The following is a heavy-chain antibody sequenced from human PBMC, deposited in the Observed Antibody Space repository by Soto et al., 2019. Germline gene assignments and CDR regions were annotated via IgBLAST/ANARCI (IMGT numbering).Heavy chain of an antibody. D-gene: IGHD3-9*01. CDR3: ASDILTGQYYYYGMDV. CDR2: ISSNGGST. CDR1: GFTFSSYA. V-gene: IGHV3-64*04. Sequence: GGSLRLSCSASGFTFSSYAMHWVRQAPGKGLEYVSAISSNGGSTYYADSVKGRFTISRDNSKNTLYLQMNSLRAEDTAVYYCASDILTGQYYYYGMDVWGQGTTVTVSS. J-gene: IGHJ6*02.